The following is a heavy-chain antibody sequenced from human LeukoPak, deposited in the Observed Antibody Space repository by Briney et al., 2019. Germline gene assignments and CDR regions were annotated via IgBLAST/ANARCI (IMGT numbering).Heavy chain of an antibody. J-gene: IGHJ6*02. D-gene: IGHD2-2*01. Sequence: GGSLRLSCAASGFTFSSYAMSWVRQAPGKGLEWVSAISGSGGSTYYADSVKGRFTISRDNSKNTLYLQMNNLRAEDTAVYYCAKELGYCSSTSCPRGMDVWGQGTTVTVSS. CDR2: ISGSGGST. V-gene: IGHV3-23*01. CDR1: GFTFSSYA. CDR3: AKELGYCSSTSCPRGMDV.